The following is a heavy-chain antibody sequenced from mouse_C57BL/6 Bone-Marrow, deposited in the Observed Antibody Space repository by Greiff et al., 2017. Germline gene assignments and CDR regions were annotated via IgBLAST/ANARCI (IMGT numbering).Heavy chain of an antibody. CDR1: GFNIKDDY. CDR3: TTRSNYKDY. Sequence: EVQLQQSGAELVRPGASVKLSCTASGFNIKDDYMHWVKQRPEQGLEWIGWIDPENGDTEYASKFQGKATITADTSSNTAYLQLSSLTSEDTAVYYCTTRSNYKDYWGQGTTLTVSS. CDR2: IDPENGDT. J-gene: IGHJ2*01. V-gene: IGHV14-4*01. D-gene: IGHD2-5*01.